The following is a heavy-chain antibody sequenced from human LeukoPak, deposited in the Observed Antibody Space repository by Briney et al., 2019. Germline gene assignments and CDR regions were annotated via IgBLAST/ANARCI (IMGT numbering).Heavy chain of an antibody. CDR1: GYTFTGYY. Sequence: ASVTVSCKASGYTFTGYYMHWVRQAPGQGLEWMGWINPNSGGTNYAQKFQGRVTMTRDTSISTAYMELSRLRSDDTAVYYCARDVKYGSGFDAFDIWGQGTMVTVSS. CDR2: INPNSGGT. CDR3: ARDVKYGSGFDAFDI. V-gene: IGHV1-2*02. J-gene: IGHJ3*02. D-gene: IGHD3-10*01.